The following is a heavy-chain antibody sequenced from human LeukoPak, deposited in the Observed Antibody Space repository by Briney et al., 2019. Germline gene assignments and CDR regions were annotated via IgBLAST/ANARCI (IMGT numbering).Heavy chain of an antibody. CDR2: INPNSGGT. D-gene: IGHD3-3*01. CDR3: ARGGFLEWLLSHFDY. V-gene: IGHV1-2*02. CDR1: GYTFTGYY. Sequence: GASVKVSXKASGYTFTGYYMHWVRQAPGQGLEWMGWINPNSGGTNYAQKFQGRVTMTRDTSISTAYMELSRLRSDDTAVYYCARGGFLEWLLSHFDYWGQGTLVTVSS. J-gene: IGHJ4*02.